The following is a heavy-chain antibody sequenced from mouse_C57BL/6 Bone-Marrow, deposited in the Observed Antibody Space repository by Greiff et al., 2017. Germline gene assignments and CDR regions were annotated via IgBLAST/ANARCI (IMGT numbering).Heavy chain of an antibody. D-gene: IGHD2-4*01. V-gene: IGHV1-62-2*01. Sequence: VVKPGASVKLSCKASGYTFTEYTIHWVKQRSGQGLEWIGWFYPGSGSIKYNEKFKDKATLTADKSSSTVYMELSRLTSEDSAVYFCARLFYYEYYFDYWGQGTTLTVSS. CDR1: GYTFTEYT. CDR3: ARLFYYEYYFDY. J-gene: IGHJ2*01. CDR2: FYPGSGSI.